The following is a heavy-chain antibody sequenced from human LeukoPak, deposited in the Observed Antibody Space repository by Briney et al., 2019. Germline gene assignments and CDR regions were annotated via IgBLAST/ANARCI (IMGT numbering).Heavy chain of an antibody. CDR3: ARARGFLEAFDI. CDR1: GGSISSYY. CDR2: IYYSGST. J-gene: IGHJ3*02. D-gene: IGHD3-10*01. Sequence: SSETLSLTCTVSGGSISSYYWSWIRQPPGKGLEWSGNIYYSGSTNYNPSLKSRVTISVDTSKNQFSLKLSSVTAADTAVYYCARARGFLEAFDIWGQGTMVTVSS. V-gene: IGHV4-59*01.